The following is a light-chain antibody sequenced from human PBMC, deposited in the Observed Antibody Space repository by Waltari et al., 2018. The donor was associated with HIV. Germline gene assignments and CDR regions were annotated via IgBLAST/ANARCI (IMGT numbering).Light chain of an antibody. J-gene: IGLJ2*01. CDR3: GSDHGTGSNSVYVV. CDR1: TGYDNSK. CDR2: VGPGGSVG. Sequence: QLVVTQAPSASASLGASVTLTCTLNTGYDNSKVDRYPQRPGKGPRFVMRVGPGGSVGSKGDGIPDRFSVSASGLDRYLTIKNIQEDDAGDYHCGSDHGTGSNSVYVVFGGGTRLTVL. V-gene: IGLV9-49*03.